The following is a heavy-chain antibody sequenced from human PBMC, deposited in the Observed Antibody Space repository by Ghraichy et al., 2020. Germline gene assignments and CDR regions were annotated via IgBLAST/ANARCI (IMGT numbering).Heavy chain of an antibody. V-gene: IGHV3-33*04. CDR2: IWYAGNNK. CDR3: AKDAWALLTDYYRMDV. Sequence: GESLNISCAASGFSISSYGLHWVRQAPGKGLEWVAVIWYAGNNKDHADSVKGRFTISGDSSKNTLYLQMNDLRVEDTAVYYCAKDAWALLTDYYRMDVWGQGTTVSVSS. CDR1: GFSISSYG. J-gene: IGHJ6*02. D-gene: IGHD1-26*01.